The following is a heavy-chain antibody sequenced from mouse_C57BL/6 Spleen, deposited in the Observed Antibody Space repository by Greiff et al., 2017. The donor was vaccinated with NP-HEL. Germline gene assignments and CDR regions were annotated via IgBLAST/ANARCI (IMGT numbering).Heavy chain of an antibody. V-gene: IGHV3-6*01. CDR1: GYSITSGYY. CDR3: ARARGSSYYWYFDV. Sequence: VQLKESGPGLVKPSQSLSLTCSVTGYSITSGYYWNWIRQFPGNKLEWMGYISYDGSNNYNPSLKNRISITRDTSKNQFFRKLNSVTTEDTATYYCARARGSSYYWYFDVWGTGTTVTVSS. D-gene: IGHD1-1*01. J-gene: IGHJ1*03. CDR2: ISYDGSN.